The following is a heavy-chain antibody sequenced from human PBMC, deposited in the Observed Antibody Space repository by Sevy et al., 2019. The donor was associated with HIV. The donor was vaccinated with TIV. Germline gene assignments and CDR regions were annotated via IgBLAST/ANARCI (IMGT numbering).Heavy chain of an antibody. CDR1: GGSITSLY. D-gene: IGHD1-26*01. CDR2: IYYNGHI. J-gene: IGHJ4*02. Sequence: SETLSLTCTVSGGSITSLYWNWIRQPPGKGLEWIANIYYNGHINYNPSLKSRVTLSLDTSKNQFPRRLSSVTAADTAMYYCAGENAWGRGYSWGQGTLVTVSS. V-gene: IGHV4-59*08. CDR3: AGENAWGRGYS.